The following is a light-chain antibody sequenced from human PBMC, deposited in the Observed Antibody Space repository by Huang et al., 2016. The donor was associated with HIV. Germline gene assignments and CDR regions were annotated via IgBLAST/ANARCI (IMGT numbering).Light chain of an antibody. CDR3: QQRSNWSLT. CDR2: DAS. CDR1: QSVSSY. Sequence: EIVLTQSPDTLSLSPGERATLSCRASQSVSSYLAWYQQKPGQAPRLLIYDASNRATGIPARFSGSGSGTDFTLTISSLEPEDFAVYYCQQRSNWSLTFGPGTKVDIK. V-gene: IGKV3-11*01. J-gene: IGKJ3*01.